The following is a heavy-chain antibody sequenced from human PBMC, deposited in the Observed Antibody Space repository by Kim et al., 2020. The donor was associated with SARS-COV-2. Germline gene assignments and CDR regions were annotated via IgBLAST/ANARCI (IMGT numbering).Heavy chain of an antibody. D-gene: IGHD1-26*01. CDR2: R. V-gene: IGHV3-11*06. CDR3: AGGGWVASLDY. J-gene: IGHJ4*02. Sequence: RDYADTVTSRLTISRDNAKNLLYLQMNSLGAEDSAVYYFAGGGWVASLDYWGQGTLVTVSS.